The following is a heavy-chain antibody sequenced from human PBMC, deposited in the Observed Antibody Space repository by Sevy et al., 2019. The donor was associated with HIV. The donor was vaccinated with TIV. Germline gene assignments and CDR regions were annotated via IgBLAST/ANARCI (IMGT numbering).Heavy chain of an antibody. V-gene: IGHV3-23*01. Sequence: GGSLRLSCAASGFTFSSNAMSWVRQAPGKGLEWVSAISSGGFNIYYADSVKGRFTISRDNSKNTLYLQMNSLRVEDTAIYYCATRLTTSAWYDYWGQGTLVTVSS. CDR1: GFTFSSNA. CDR2: ISSGGFNI. CDR3: ATRLTTSAWYDY. D-gene: IGHD4-17*01. J-gene: IGHJ4*02.